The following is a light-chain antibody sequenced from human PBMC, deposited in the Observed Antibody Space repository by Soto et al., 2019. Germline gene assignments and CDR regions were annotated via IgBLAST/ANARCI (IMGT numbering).Light chain of an antibody. CDR3: QQYNSYSPT. Sequence: DIQMTQSPSTLSASVGDTVTITCRASQSISSWLAWYQQKPGKAPKLLMQKASSLESGVPSRFSGSGSGTDFSLTISSLQPDDFATYYCQQYNSYSPTFGQGTRLEIK. CDR1: QSISSW. V-gene: IGKV1-5*03. CDR2: KAS. J-gene: IGKJ2*01.